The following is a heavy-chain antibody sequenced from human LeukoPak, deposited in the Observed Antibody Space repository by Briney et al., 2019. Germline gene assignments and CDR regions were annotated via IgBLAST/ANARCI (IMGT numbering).Heavy chain of an antibody. Sequence: SETLSLNCTVSGGSISSYYWSWIRQPPGKGLEWIGYIYYSGSTNYNPSLKSRVTISVDTSKNQFSLKLSSVTAADTAVYYCARHVDYDSSGYPERDAFDIWGQGTMVTVSS. V-gene: IGHV4-59*08. J-gene: IGHJ3*02. D-gene: IGHD3-22*01. CDR2: IYYSGST. CDR1: GGSISSYY. CDR3: ARHVDYDSSGYPERDAFDI.